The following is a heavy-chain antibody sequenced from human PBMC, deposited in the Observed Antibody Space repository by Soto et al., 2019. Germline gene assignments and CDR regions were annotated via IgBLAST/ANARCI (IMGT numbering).Heavy chain of an antibody. Sequence: GGSLRLSCAASGFTFSSYAMSWVRQAPGKGLEWVSAISGSGGSTYYADSVKGRFTISRDNSKNTLYLQMNSLRAEDTAVYYCAKDRVEAAGTIQYFDYWGQGTLVTVSS. D-gene: IGHD6-13*01. CDR1: GFTFSSYA. CDR2: ISGSGGST. V-gene: IGHV3-23*01. CDR3: AKDRVEAAGTIQYFDY. J-gene: IGHJ4*02.